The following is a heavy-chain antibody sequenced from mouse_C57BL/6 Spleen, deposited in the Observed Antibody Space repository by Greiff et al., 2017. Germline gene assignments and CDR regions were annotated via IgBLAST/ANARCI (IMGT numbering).Heavy chain of an antibody. CDR1: GYTFTDYE. CDR2: IDPETGGT. Sequence: QVHVKQSGAELVRPGASVTLSCKASGYTFTDYEMHWVKQTPVHGLEWIGAIDPETGGTAYNQKFKGKAILTADKSSSTAYMELRSLTSEDSAVYYCGGSSYLYYAMDYWGQGTSVTVSS. V-gene: IGHV1-15*01. CDR3: GGSSYLYYAMDY. D-gene: IGHD1-1*01. J-gene: IGHJ4*01.